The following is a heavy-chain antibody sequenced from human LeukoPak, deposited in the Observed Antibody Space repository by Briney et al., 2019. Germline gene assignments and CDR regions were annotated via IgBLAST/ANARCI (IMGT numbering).Heavy chain of an antibody. CDR3: ARTEASYDSSGSHSD. J-gene: IGHJ4*02. D-gene: IGHD3-22*01. CDR2: INHNGST. Sequence: AETLSLTCAVYGLTFSGYYLRWIRQPPGKGLEWIGEINHNGSTNYNPSLKSRVTISVDTSKNQFSLKLSSVTAADTAVDYCARTEASYDSSGSHSDWGQGTLVTVSS. V-gene: IGHV4-34*01. CDR1: GLTFSGYY.